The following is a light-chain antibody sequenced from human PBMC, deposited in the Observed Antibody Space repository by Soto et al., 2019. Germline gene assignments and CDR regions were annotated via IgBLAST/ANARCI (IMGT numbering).Light chain of an antibody. CDR1: QDIRKD. CDR2: GAS. J-gene: IGKJ2*01. V-gene: IGKV1-6*01. CDR3: LQDYNYPFT. Sequence: AIQMTQSPSSLSASVVDRVTITCWASQDIRKDLAWYQQKPGKAPQILIYGASTLQTGVASRFSGSGSATDFTLTISSLQPEDSAAYYCLQDYNYPFTFGQGTKVDIK.